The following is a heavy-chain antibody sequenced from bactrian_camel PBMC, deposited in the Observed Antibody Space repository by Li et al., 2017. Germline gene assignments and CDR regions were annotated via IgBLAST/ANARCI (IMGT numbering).Heavy chain of an antibody. CDR3: ATDHPEDDDPELGYCSGGYPPSAIEYNY. Sequence: VQLVESGGGSVQARGSLRPSCAVSGISYSNYCMGWFRQAPGREREGVASVESGGSSTSYADSVLGRFTISQDRTKNTVYLQMNNLKPEDTAMYYCATDHPEDDDPELGYCSGGYPPSAIEYNYWGVGTQVTVS. CDR1: GISYSNYC. J-gene: IGHJ4*01. CDR2: VESGGSST. D-gene: IGHD2*01. V-gene: IGHV3S40*01.